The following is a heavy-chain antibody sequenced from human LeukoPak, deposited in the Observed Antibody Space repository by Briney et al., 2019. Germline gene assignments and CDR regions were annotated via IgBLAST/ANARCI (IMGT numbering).Heavy chain of an antibody. V-gene: IGHV3-23*01. CDR1: GFTFSSYA. CDR2: ISGSGGST. J-gene: IGHJ3*02. CDR3: AKDPPFSFGNPGAFDI. Sequence: GGSLRLSCAASGFTFSSYAMSWVRHAQGKGLELVSAISGSGGSTYYADSVKGRFTISRDNSKNTLYLQMNSLRAEDTAVYYCAKDPPFSFGNPGAFDIWGQGTMVTVSS. D-gene: IGHD3-10*01.